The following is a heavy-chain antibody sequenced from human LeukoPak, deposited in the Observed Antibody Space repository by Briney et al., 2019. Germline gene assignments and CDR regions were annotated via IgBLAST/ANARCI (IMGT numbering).Heavy chain of an antibody. CDR2: ISSSGSTI. J-gene: IGHJ4*02. D-gene: IGHD1/OR15-1a*01. CDR3: AREAYNWNNRMVDY. Sequence: GGSLRLSCAASGFTFSDYYMSWIRQAPGKGLEWVSYISSSGSTIYYAESVKGRFTISRDNAKNSLYLQMNSPRAEDTAVYYCAREAYNWNNRMVDYWGQGTLVTVSS. CDR1: GFTFSDYY. V-gene: IGHV3-11*04.